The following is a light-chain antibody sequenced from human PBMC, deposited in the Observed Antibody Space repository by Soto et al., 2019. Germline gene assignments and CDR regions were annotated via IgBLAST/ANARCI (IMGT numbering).Light chain of an antibody. J-gene: IGKJ4*01. CDR3: QQYNNYPLS. CDR1: QRINSW. V-gene: IGKV1-5*03. Sequence: DIQMTQSPSTLAASLGDRVNITCRASQRINSWLAWYQQKPGKAPKLLIYHASRLSSGVPSRFSGSASGTAFTLTISGLQTDDFATYYCQQYNNYPLSFGVGTKVDI. CDR2: HAS.